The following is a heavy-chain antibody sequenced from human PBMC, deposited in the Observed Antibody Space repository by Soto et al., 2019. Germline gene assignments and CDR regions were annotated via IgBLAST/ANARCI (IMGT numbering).Heavy chain of an antibody. CDR2: ISGSGGST. V-gene: IGHV3-23*01. D-gene: IGHD2-21*02. J-gene: IGHJ5*02. Sequence: EVQLLESGGGLVQPGGSLRLSCAASGFTFSSYAMSWVRQAPGKGLEWVSAISGSGGSTYYADSVKGRFTISRDNSKNTLYLQMNSLRAEDTAVYYCAKVRAYCGGDCWQEVNWFDPWGQGTLVTVSS. CDR1: GFTFSSYA. CDR3: AKVRAYCGGDCWQEVNWFDP.